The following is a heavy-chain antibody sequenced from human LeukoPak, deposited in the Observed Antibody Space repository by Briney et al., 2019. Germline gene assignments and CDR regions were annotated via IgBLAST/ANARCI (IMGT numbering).Heavy chain of an antibody. D-gene: IGHD6-6*01. CDR2: ISYDGSNK. J-gene: IGHJ4*02. V-gene: IGHV3-30-3*01. CDR3: AKGIEYSSASPFDY. CDR1: GFTFSSYA. Sequence: GGSLRLSCAASGFTFSSYAMHWVRQAPGKGLEWVAVISYDGSNKYYADSVKGRFTISRDNSKNTMYLQMNSLRAEDTAVYNCAKGIEYSSASPFDYWGQGTLVTVSS.